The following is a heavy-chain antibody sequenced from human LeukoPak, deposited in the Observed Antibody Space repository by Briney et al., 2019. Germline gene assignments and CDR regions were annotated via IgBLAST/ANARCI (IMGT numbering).Heavy chain of an antibody. V-gene: IGHV1-69*13. Sequence: SVKVSCKASGGTFSSYAISWVRQAPGQGLEWMGGIIPIFGTANYAQKFQGRVTITADESTSTAYMELSSLRSEDTAVYYCARAYYYDSSGYYPIYYFDYWGQGALVTVSS. D-gene: IGHD3-22*01. CDR2: IIPIFGTA. CDR1: GGTFSSYA. J-gene: IGHJ4*02. CDR3: ARAYYYDSSGYYPIYYFDY.